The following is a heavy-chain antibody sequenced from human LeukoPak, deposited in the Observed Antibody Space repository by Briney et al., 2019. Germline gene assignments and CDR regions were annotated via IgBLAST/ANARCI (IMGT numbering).Heavy chain of an antibody. D-gene: IGHD3-3*01. CDR2: ISYEGSNK. V-gene: IGHV3-30-3*01. J-gene: IGHJ6*02. Sequence: GRSLRLSCAASGFTFSSYAMHWVRQAPGKGLEWVAVISYEGSNKYYAGSVKGRFTISRDNSQNQHYLQLNSLRAEDTAVYYGARGRYDFWSGYSHYYYYYGMDVRGQGTTVTLSS. CDR1: GFTFSSYA. CDR3: ARGRYDFWSGYSHYYYYYGMDV.